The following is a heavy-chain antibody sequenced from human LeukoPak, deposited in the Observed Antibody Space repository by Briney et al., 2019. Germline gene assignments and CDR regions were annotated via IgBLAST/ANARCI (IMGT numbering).Heavy chain of an antibody. CDR3: ARAVGPFDI. V-gene: IGHV3-33*01. J-gene: IGHJ3*02. CDR1: GFTFSTYG. Sequence: GGSLRLSCAASGFTFSTYGMHWVRQAPGKGLEWVAVIWYDGSIKYYADSVKGRFTISRDNSKNTLYLQMNSLRAEDTAVYYCARAVGPFDIWGQGIIVIVSS. CDR2: IWYDGSIK.